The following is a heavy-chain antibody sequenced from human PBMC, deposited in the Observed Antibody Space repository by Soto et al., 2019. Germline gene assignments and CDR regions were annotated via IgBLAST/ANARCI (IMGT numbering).Heavy chain of an antibody. J-gene: IGHJ4*02. D-gene: IGHD3-9*01. CDR2: ISYDGNTQ. V-gene: IGHV3-30-3*01. CDR3: AKEKNAYEINF. Sequence: QVQLVESGGGVVQPGRSLRLSCAASGFIFSGYAMHWVRQAPGKGLEWVAVISYDGNTQYYADSVKGRFTVSRDKSNNMLYVQMNNLRDEDTAMYYCAKEKNAYEINFWGQGTLVTVSS. CDR1: GFIFSGYA.